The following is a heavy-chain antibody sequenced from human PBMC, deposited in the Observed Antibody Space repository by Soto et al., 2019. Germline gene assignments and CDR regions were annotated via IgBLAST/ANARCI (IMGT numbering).Heavy chain of an antibody. CDR2: ISYDGSNK. D-gene: IGHD2-21*02. V-gene: IGHV3-30-3*01. CDR3: ASRCGGDCYPAFDI. Sequence: QVQLVESGGGVVQPGRSLRLSCAASGFTFSSYAMHWVRQAPGKGLEWVAVISYDGSNKYYADSVKGRFTISRDNSKNLLYLQMNRLGAEDTAVYYCASRCGGDCYPAFDIWGQGTMVTVSS. CDR1: GFTFSSYA. J-gene: IGHJ3*02.